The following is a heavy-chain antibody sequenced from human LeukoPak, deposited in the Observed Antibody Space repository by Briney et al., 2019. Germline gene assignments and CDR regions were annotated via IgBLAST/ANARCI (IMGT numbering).Heavy chain of an antibody. D-gene: IGHD5-18*01. CDR3: ARDRGRRGYSYYYNAFDI. CDR1: GGSFSGYY. V-gene: IGHV4-34*01. Sequence: SETLSLTCAVYGGSFSGYYWSWIRQPPGKGLEWIGEINHSGSTNYNPSLKSRVTISVDTSKNQFSLKLSSVTAADTAVYYCARDRGRRGYSYYYNAFDIWGQGTMVTVSS. CDR2: INHSGST. J-gene: IGHJ3*02.